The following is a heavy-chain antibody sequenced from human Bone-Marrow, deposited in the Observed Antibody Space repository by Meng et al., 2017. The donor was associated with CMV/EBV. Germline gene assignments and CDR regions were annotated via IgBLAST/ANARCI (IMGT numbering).Heavy chain of an antibody. V-gene: IGHV1-46*01. J-gene: IGHJ4*02. CDR2: INPSDGSI. CDR3: ARDVEYTTSSGRYYFDY. Sequence: GGTFSSYAISGVRQATGQGLEWMAMINPSDGSITYAQKFRVRLTVTRDTSTSTVYMELSSLRSEDTAMYYCARDVEYTTSSGRYYFDYWGQGTLVTSP. CDR1: GGTFSSYA. D-gene: IGHD6-6*01.